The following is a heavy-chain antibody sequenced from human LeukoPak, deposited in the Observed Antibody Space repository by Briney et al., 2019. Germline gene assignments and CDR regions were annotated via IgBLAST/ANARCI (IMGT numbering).Heavy chain of an antibody. CDR2: ISYDGSNK. J-gene: IGHJ6*02. CDR1: GFTFSSYA. V-gene: IGHV3-30-3*01. CDR3: ARDTYGGNPGYYYYGMDV. Sequence: GGSLRLSCAASGFTFSSYAMHWVRQAPGKGLEWVAVISYDGSNKYYADSVKGRFTISRDNSKNTLYLQMNSLRAEDTAVYYCARDTYGGNPGYYYYGMDVWGQGTTVTVSS. D-gene: IGHD4-23*01.